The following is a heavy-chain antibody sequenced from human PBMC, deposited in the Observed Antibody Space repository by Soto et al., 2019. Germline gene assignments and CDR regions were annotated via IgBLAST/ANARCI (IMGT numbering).Heavy chain of an antibody. CDR1: GFTFSSYG. CDR3: ARAGSITMVRGVNYGMDV. V-gene: IGHV3-33*01. D-gene: IGHD3-10*01. J-gene: IGHJ6*02. Sequence: LRLSCAASGFTFSSYGMHWVRQAPGKGLEWVAVIWYDGSNKYYADSVKGRFTISRDNSKNTLYLQMNSLRAEDTAVYYCARAGSITMVRGVNYGMDVWGQGTTVTVSS. CDR2: IWYDGSNK.